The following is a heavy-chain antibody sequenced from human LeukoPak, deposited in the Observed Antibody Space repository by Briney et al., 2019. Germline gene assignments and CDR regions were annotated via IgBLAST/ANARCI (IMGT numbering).Heavy chain of an antibody. D-gene: IGHD2-2*02. V-gene: IGHV1-2*02. Sequence: GASVKVSCKASGYTFTGYYMHWVRQAPGQGLEWMGWINPNSGGTNYAQKFQGRVTMTRDTSISTAYMELSRLRSGDTAVYYCARDVDGCSSTSCYRGPYYYYYYGMDFWGQGTTVTVSS. CDR2: INPNSGGT. CDR3: ARDVDGCSSTSCYRGPYYYYYYGMDF. CDR1: GYTFTGYY. J-gene: IGHJ6*02.